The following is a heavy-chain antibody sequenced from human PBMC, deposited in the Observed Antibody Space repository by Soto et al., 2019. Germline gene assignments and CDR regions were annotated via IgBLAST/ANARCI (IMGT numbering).Heavy chain of an antibody. Sequence: PSETLSLTCDVSGDTISTGGYTWAWIRQPPGKALEWIGHTYHSGNPYYNPSLKSRVIISVDRSKNQFSLQMNSLRAEDTALYYCAKGPDTAMGLYGMDVWGQGTTVTVSS. D-gene: IGHD5-18*01. CDR3: AKGPDTAMGLYGMDV. V-gene: IGHV4-30-2*02. CDR2: TYHSGNP. CDR1: GDTISTGGYT. J-gene: IGHJ6*02.